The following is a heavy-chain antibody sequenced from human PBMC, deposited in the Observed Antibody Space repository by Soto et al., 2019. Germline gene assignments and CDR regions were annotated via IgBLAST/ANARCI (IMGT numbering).Heavy chain of an antibody. Sequence: GGSLRLSCAASGFTFDDYGMSWVRQAPGKGLEWVSGINWNGGSTGYADSVKGRFTISRDNAKNSLYLQMNSLRAEDTALYHCARIAVAGSNYYYYYMDVWGKGTTVTVSS. CDR1: GFTFDDYG. CDR2: INWNGGST. V-gene: IGHV3-20*01. CDR3: ARIAVAGSNYYYYYMDV. J-gene: IGHJ6*03. D-gene: IGHD6-19*01.